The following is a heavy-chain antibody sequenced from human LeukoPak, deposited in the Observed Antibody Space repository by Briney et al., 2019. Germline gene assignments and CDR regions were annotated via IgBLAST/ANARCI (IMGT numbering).Heavy chain of an antibody. Sequence: GGSLRLSCAASGFTFSSYGMHWVRQAPGKGLEWVAFIRYDGSNKYYADSVMGRFTISRDNSKNTLYLQMNSLRAEDTAVYYCAKDPLLYSSGWFFDYWGQGTLVTVSS. CDR2: IRYDGSNK. V-gene: IGHV3-30*02. D-gene: IGHD6-19*01. CDR3: AKDPLLYSSGWFFDY. CDR1: GFTFSSYG. J-gene: IGHJ4*02.